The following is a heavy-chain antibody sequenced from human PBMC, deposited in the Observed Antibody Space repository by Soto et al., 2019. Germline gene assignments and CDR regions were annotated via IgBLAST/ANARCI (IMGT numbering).Heavy chain of an antibody. CDR1: GFTFSSYG. Sequence: QVQLVESGGGVVQPGRSLRLSCAASGFTFSSYGMHWVRQAPGKGLEWVAVIWYDGSNKYYADSVKGRFTISRDNSKNTLYLQMNSLRAEDTAVYYCARGEDFGVVTTSFYYYYGMDVWGQGTTVTVSS. J-gene: IGHJ6*02. V-gene: IGHV3-33*01. D-gene: IGHD3-3*01. CDR3: ARGEDFGVVTTSFYYYYGMDV. CDR2: IWYDGSNK.